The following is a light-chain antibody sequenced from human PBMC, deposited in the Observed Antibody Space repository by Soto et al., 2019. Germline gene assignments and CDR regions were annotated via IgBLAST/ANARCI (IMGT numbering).Light chain of an antibody. V-gene: IGKV1-27*01. J-gene: IGKJ1*01. CDR2: GAS. Sequence: DVQMTQSPSSLSASVGDRVTITCRASQGISNSLAWYQQRPGRVPKLLIYGASNLQSEVPSRFSGSGPGTDFTLTISSLQPEDVATYYCQKYDSAARTFGQGTTVDIK. CDR3: QKYDSAART. CDR1: QGISNS.